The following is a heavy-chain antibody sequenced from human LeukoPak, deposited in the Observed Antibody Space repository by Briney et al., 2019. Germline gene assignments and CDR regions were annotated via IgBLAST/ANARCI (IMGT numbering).Heavy chain of an antibody. CDR1: GFIFSSYA. CDR2: IGGSGVST. V-gene: IGHV3-23*01. Sequence: GGSLRLSCAASGFIFSSYAMTWVRQAPGKGLEWVSAIGGSGVSTYYADSVKGRFTISRDNSKNTLYLQMNSLRAEDTAVYYCAKSSRPVITTTSDWFDPWGQGTLVTVSS. J-gene: IGHJ5*02. D-gene: IGHD3-22*01. CDR3: AKSSRPVITTTSDWFDP.